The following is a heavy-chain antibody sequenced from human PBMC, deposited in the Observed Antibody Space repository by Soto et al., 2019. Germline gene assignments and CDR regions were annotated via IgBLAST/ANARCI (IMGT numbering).Heavy chain of an antibody. J-gene: IGHJ6*02. CDR3: AKDLYYDFWSGYPYYYYYYGMDV. CDR2: ISYDGSNK. CDR1: GFTFSSYG. V-gene: IGHV3-30*18. D-gene: IGHD3-3*01. Sequence: PVGSLRLSGAASGFTFSSYGMHWVSQAPGKGLEWVAVISYDGSNKYYADSVKGRFTISRDNSKNTLYLQMNSLRAEDTAVYYCAKDLYYDFWSGYPYYYYYYGMDVWGQGTTVTVSS.